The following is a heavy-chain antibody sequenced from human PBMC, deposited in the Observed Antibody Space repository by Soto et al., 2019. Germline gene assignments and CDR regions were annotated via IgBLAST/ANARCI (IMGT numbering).Heavy chain of an antibody. V-gene: IGHV3-9*01. J-gene: IGHJ4*02. CDR2: ISWNSNTI. CDR1: GFTFDNYA. Sequence: EVQLVESGGGWLQPGRSLRLSCAASGFTFDNYAMHWVRQATGKCLEWVSGISWNSNTIAYADSVKGRFTISRDNAKNSLSLQMNSMRAEDTAFSYCAKATGPNLGQGTLVTVSS. CDR3: AKATGPN.